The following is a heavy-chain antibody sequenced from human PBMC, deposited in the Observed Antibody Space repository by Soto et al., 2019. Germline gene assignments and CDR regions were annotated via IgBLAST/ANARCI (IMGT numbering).Heavy chain of an antibody. J-gene: IGHJ4*02. CDR2: IYTSGAT. V-gene: IGHV4-4*07. D-gene: IGHD1-1*01. CDR3: VRGGIQLSYAFDY. CDR1: GSSQINFY. Sequence: GSSQINFYWSWIRQPAGKGLEWIGRIYTSGATSYNPSLKSRVTMSVDTSQTQMSLNLRSVTAADTAVYYCVRGGIQLSYAFDYWGQGILVTVSS.